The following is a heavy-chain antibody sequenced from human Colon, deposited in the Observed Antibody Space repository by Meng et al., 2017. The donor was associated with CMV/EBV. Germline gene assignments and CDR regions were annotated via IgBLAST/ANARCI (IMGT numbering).Heavy chain of an antibody. V-gene: IGHV4-39*01. D-gene: IGHD2-8*01. J-gene: IGHJ6*02. Sequence: GSLRLSCIVSGGSISSSIYFWGWIRQSPGKGLEWIGSIHHSGSTLYNPSFTSRVTISVDTSKNQFSLKLTSVSAADTAVYYCGQIMAPNEYFGMDVWGQGTTVTVSS. CDR1: GGSISSSIYF. CDR3: GQIMAPNEYFGMDV. CDR2: IHHSGST.